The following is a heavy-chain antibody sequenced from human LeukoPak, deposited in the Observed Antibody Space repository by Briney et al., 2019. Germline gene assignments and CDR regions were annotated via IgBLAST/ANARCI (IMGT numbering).Heavy chain of an antibody. D-gene: IGHD5-24*01. CDR1: GYTFTSYA. Sequence: GASVKVSCKASGYTFTSYAMNWVQQAPGQGLEWMGWINTNTGNPTYAQGFTGRFVFSLDTSVSTAYLQISSLNAEDTAVYYCARNGATISLPDWFDPWGQGTLVTVSS. CDR3: ARNGATISLPDWFDP. J-gene: IGHJ5*02. CDR2: INTNTGNP. V-gene: IGHV7-4-1*02.